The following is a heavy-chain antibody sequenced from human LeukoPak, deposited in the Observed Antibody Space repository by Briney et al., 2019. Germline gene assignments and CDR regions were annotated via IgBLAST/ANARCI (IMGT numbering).Heavy chain of an antibody. Sequence: ASVKVSCKASGGTFTSYGISWVRQAPGQGLEWMGWISAYNGNTNYAQKLQGRVTMTTDTSTSTAYMELRSLRSDDTAVYYCAREGYYDSSGYLNFDYWGQGTLVTVSS. V-gene: IGHV1-18*01. J-gene: IGHJ4*02. CDR2: ISAYNGNT. D-gene: IGHD3-22*01. CDR3: AREGYYDSSGYLNFDY. CDR1: GGTFTSYG.